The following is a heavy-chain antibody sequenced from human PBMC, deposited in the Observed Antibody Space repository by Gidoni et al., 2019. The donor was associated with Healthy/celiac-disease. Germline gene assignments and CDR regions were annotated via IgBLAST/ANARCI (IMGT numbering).Heavy chain of an antibody. CDR1: GFTFSRYS. J-gene: IGHJ6*03. CDR2: ISSSSSYI. Sequence: EVQLVESGGGLVKPGGSLRLSCAASGFTFSRYSMNWVRQAPGKGLEWVSSISSSSSYIYYADSVKGRFTISRDNAKNSLYLQMNSLRAEDTAVYYCARDAGSSGWYDYYYMDVWGKGTTVTVSS. V-gene: IGHV3-21*01. CDR3: ARDAGSSGWYDYYYMDV. D-gene: IGHD6-19*01.